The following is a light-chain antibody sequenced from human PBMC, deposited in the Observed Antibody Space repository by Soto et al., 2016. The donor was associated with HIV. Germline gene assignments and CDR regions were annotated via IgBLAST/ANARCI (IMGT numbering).Light chain of an antibody. CDR1: QGIRTR. Sequence: DIQTTQSPSSVSASVGDRVTISCRASQGIRTRLGWYQQKPGKAPKLLIYAASGLQNGVPSRFSGSGSGTDFTLTISSLQPEDFATYYCQQTDSFPFTFGPGTKVNV. J-gene: IGKJ3*01. CDR3: QQTDSFPFT. V-gene: IGKV1-12*01. CDR2: AAS.